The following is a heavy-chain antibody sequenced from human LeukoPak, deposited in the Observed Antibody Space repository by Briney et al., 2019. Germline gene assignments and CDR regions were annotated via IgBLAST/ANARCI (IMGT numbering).Heavy chain of an antibody. Sequence: SETLSRTCTVSGGSISSGDYYWSWIRQPPGKSQEWIGYIYYSGSTYYNPSLKSRVTISVDTSKNQFSLKLSSVTAADTAVYYCARDRGYYYDSSGYYFDYWGQGTLVTVSS. CDR1: GGSISSGDYY. V-gene: IGHV4-30-4*01. D-gene: IGHD3-22*01. J-gene: IGHJ4*02. CDR3: ARDRGYYYDSSGYYFDY. CDR2: IYYSGST.